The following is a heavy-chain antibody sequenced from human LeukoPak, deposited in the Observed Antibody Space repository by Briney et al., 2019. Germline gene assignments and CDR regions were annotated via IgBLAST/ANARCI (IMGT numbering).Heavy chain of an antibody. CDR3: ARRGSSSSHFDS. J-gene: IGHJ4*01. CDR2: IYPEDSDA. D-gene: IGHD2/OR15-2a*01. V-gene: IGHV5-51*01. Sequence: GESLKISCQGSGHNFNTYWIGWVRQMPGKGLEWMGIIYPEDSDARYSPPFQGHVTISADKSISTAYLQWSTLKASDTATYYCARRGSSSSHFDSWGRGTQVIVSS. CDR1: GHNFNTYW.